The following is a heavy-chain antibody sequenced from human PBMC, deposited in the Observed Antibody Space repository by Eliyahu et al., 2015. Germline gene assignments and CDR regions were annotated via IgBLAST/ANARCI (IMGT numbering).Heavy chain of an antibody. V-gene: IGHV3-33*01. Sequence: QVQLVESGGGVVQPGRSRTLXCAASGFTCGNYGXXWXRQGPGQGLGVVATLWHDGSNKNYADSVKGRFTISRDNSKNTLDLQVNSLRAEDAAVYYCAREGYDGGRGLDYWGQGTLVTVSS. CDR3: AREGYDGGRGLDY. J-gene: IGHJ4*02. CDR1: GFTCGNYG. D-gene: IGHD3-10*01. CDR2: LWHDGSNK.